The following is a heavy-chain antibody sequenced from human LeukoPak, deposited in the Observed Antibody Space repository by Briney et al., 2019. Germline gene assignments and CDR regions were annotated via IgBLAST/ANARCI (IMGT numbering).Heavy chain of an antibody. Sequence: GASVKVSCKASGYTFTGYYMHWVRQAPGQGLEWMGWINPNSGGTKYAQNFQGRVTMTRDTSISTAYMELSRLRSDDTAVYYRARLSEGYCSGGSCYEPDYWGQGTLVTVSS. CDR3: ARLSEGYCSGGSCYEPDY. J-gene: IGHJ4*02. CDR2: INPNSGGT. CDR1: GYTFTGYY. V-gene: IGHV1-2*02. D-gene: IGHD2-15*01.